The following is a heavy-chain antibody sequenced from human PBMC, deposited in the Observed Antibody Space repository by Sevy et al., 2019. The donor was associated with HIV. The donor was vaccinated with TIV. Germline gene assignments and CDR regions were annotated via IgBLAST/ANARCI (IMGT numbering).Heavy chain of an antibody. V-gene: IGHV3-48*03. D-gene: IGHD3-3*01. CDR3: AKRGGQYDLGMDV. Sequence: GGSLRLSCAASGFTFSSYEMNWVRQAPGKGLEWVSYTSSSADTKYYADSVRGRFTISRDNAKKSLYLQMNSLRAEDTAVYYCAKRGGQYDLGMDVWGQGTTVTVSS. J-gene: IGHJ6*02. CDR1: GFTFSSYE. CDR2: TSSSADTK.